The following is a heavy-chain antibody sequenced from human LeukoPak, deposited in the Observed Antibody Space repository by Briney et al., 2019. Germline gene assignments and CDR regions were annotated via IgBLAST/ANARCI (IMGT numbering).Heavy chain of an antibody. CDR3: ARSAMVRGVFDY. Sequence: SVKLSCKASGGTFSSYAISWVRQAPGQGLELMGGIIPIFGTANYGQKFQGRVTITTDESTSTAYMELSSLRSEDTAVCYCARSAMVRGVFDYWGQGTLVTVYS. V-gene: IGHV1-69*05. D-gene: IGHD3-10*01. J-gene: IGHJ4*02. CDR1: GGTFSSYA. CDR2: IIPIFGTA.